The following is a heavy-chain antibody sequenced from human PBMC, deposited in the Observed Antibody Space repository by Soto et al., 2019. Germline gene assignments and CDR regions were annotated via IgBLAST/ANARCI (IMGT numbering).Heavy chain of an antibody. CDR2: ISSSSSTI. CDR1: GFTFSSYA. J-gene: IGHJ4*02. CDR3: ASSIFGVVIPPY. V-gene: IGHV3-48*01. D-gene: IGHD3-3*01. Sequence: GGSLRLSCTGSGFTFSSYAMNWVRQAPGKGLECVSTISSSSSTIYYADSVKGRFTISRDNAKNSLYLQMNSLRAEDTAVYYCASSIFGVVIPPYWGQGTLVTVSS.